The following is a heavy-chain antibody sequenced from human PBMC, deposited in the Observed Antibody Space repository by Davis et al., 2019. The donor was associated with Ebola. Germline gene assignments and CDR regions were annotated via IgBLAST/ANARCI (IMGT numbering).Heavy chain of an antibody. Sequence: SLKISCAASGFTFDDYAMHWVRQAPGKGLEWVSGISWNSGTIGYADSVKGRFTISRDNAKNSLYLQMNSLRAEDTALYYCAKDIHDSGSFYNSYDYWGQGTLVTVSS. CDR1: GFTFDDYA. CDR2: ISWNSGTI. V-gene: IGHV3-9*01. D-gene: IGHD3-10*01. CDR3: AKDIHDSGSFYNSYDY. J-gene: IGHJ4*02.